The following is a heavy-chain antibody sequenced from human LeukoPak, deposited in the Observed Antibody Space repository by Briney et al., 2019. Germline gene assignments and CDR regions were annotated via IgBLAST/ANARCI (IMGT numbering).Heavy chain of an antibody. CDR1: GFTFSSYS. V-gene: IGHV3-21*01. J-gene: IGHJ4*02. Sequence: PGGSLRLSCAASGFTFSSYSMNWVRQAPGKGLEWVSSISSSSSYIYYADSVKGRFTISRDNAKNSLYLQMNSLRAEDTAVYYCARGIAAAYYFDYWGQGTLVTVSS. CDR2: ISSSSSYI. CDR3: ARGIAAAYYFDY. D-gene: IGHD6-13*01.